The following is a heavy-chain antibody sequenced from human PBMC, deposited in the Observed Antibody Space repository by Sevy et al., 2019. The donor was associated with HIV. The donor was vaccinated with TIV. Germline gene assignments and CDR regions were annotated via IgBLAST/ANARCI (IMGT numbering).Heavy chain of an antibody. V-gene: IGHV3-23*01. D-gene: IGHD2-8*01. CDR1: GFTFSKYS. Sequence: GGSLRVSCAASGFTFSKYSMSWIRQTPGKGLEWVSTFSFGCGKINYADSVKGRFTISRDDSRNTFYLQMNSLRAEDTAIYYCAREGCTKPQDYWGQGTVVTVSS. CDR2: FSFGCGKI. J-gene: IGHJ4*02. CDR3: AREGCTKPQDY.